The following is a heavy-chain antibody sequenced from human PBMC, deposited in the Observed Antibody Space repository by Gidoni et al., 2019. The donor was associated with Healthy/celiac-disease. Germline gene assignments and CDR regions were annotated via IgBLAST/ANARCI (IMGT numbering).Heavy chain of an antibody. J-gene: IGHJ4*02. Sequence: EVQLVESGGGLVKPGGSLRLSCAASGFTFSNAWMNWVRQAPGKGLEWVGRIKSKTEGGTTDYAAPVKGRFTISRDDSKNTLYLQMNSLKTEDTAVDYCTTGETGYGGSGSLVFVYWGQGTLVTVSS. V-gene: IGHV3-15*07. CDR1: GFTFSNAW. D-gene: IGHD3-10*01. CDR2: IKSKTEGGTT. CDR3: TTGETGYGGSGSLVFVY.